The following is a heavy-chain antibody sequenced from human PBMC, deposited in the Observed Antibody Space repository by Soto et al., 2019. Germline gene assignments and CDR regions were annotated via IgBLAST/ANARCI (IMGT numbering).Heavy chain of an antibody. J-gene: IGHJ5*02. CDR2: ISYDGSNK. Sequence: LRLSCAASGFTFSGYAMHWVRQAPGQGLEWVAFISYDGSNKFYADSVKGRFTISRDNSKNTLFLQMNSLRAEDTAVYYCARDLSSNWFDPWGQGNMVTVSS. CDR1: GFTFSGYA. CDR3: ARDLSSNWFDP. V-gene: IGHV3-30-3*01.